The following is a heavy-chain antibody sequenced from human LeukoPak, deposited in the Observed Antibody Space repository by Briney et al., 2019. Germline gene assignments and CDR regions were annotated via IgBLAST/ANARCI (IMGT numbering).Heavy chain of an antibody. CDR3: AAETRSPHYSDF. Sequence: GASVKVSCTASGFTFSSSAVQWVRQARGQRLEWIGWIVVGSGNTNYAQKFQERVTITRDMSTGTAYMELSSLRSEDMAVYFCAAETRSPHYSDFWGQGTLVTVSS. CDR1: GFTFSSSA. V-gene: IGHV1-58*01. J-gene: IGHJ4*02. CDR2: IVVGSGNT. D-gene: IGHD2-21*01.